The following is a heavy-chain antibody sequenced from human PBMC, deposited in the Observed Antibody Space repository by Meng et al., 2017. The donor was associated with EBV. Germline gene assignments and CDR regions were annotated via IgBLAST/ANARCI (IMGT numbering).Heavy chain of an antibody. CDR1: GYTFTGYY. J-gene: IGHJ5*02. D-gene: IGHD6-13*01. V-gene: IGHV1-2*06. CDR2: INPNSGGT. Sequence: VQLGDCGAEVKKPGASVKVSCKASGYTFTGYYMHWVRQAPGQGLEWMGRINPNSGGTNYAQKFQGRVTMTRDTSISTAYMELSRLRSDDTAVYYCAKGADLAAAGTFWFDPWGQGTLVTVSS. CDR3: AKGADLAAAGTFWFDP.